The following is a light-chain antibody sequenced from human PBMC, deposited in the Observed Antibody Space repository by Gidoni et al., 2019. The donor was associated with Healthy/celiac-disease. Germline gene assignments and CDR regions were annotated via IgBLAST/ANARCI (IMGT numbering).Light chain of an antibody. CDR3: MQALQTPRT. CDR2: LGS. J-gene: IGKJ3*01. CDR1: QSLLHSNGYNY. V-gene: IGKV2-28*01. Sequence: DIVMTQFPLSLPVTPGEPASISCRSSQSLLHSNGYNYLDWYLQKPGQSPPLLIYLGSNRASGVPDRFSGSGSGTDFTLKISKVEAEDVGVYYCMQALQTPRTFGPGTKVVIK.